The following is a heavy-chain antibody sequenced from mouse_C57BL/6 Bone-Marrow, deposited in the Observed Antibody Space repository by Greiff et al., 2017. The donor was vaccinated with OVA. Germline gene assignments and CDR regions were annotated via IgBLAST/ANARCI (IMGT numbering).Heavy chain of an antibody. V-gene: IGHV5-2*01. CDR3: ARDPYCFSRNHY. Sequence: EVQLKESGGGLVQPGESLKLSCESNEYEFPSHDMSWVRQTPEKRLELVAAINSDGGSTYYPDTMESRSIISRDNTKTTLYLQMSSLMSEDTAVYYCARDPYCFSRNHYWGQGTTLTVSS. J-gene: IGHJ2*01. D-gene: IGHD2-10*01. CDR2: INSDGGST. CDR1: EYEFPSHD.